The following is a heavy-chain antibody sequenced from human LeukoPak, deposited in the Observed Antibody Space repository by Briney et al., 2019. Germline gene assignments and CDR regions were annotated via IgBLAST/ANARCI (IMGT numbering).Heavy chain of an antibody. J-gene: IGHJ4*02. Sequence: PGGSLRLSCVASGFIFSSSAFHWYRPAPGKGLEWVAVISYDGRNTYYADPVKGRSTISRVNSMNTLYLQMDSLRDEDTAVYYCARELVGGAGYWGQGTLVIVSS. CDR3: ARELVGGAGY. D-gene: IGHD1-26*01. CDR1: GFIFSSSA. CDR2: ISYDGRNT. V-gene: IGHV3-30*01.